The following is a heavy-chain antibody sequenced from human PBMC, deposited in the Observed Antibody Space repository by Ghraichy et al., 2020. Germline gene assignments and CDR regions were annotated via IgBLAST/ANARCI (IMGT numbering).Heavy chain of an antibody. Sequence: SGPTLVKPTQTLTLTCTFSGFSLSTSGMCVSWIRQPPGKALEWLALIDWDDDKYYSTSLKTRLTISKDTSKNQVVLTMTNMDPVDTATYYCARMRGSSGWLSRGYYYGMDVWGQGTTVTVSS. D-gene: IGHD6-19*01. CDR1: GFSLSTSGMC. V-gene: IGHV2-70*01. J-gene: IGHJ6*02. CDR2: IDWDDDK. CDR3: ARMRGSSGWLSRGYYYGMDV.